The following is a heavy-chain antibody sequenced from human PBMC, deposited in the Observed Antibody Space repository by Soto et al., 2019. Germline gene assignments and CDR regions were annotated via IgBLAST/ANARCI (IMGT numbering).Heavy chain of an antibody. D-gene: IGHD6-19*01. CDR1: GFTFGDYA. V-gene: IGHV3-9*01. J-gene: IGHJ4*02. CDR3: AKDGGQQWLVAGPDY. Sequence: PGGSLRLSSESSGFTFGDYAMHWFRQAPGKGLEWVSGISWNSGSIGYADSVKGRFTISRDNAKNSLYLQMNSLRAEDTALYYCAKDGGQQWLVAGPDYWGQGTLVTVSS. CDR2: ISWNSGSI.